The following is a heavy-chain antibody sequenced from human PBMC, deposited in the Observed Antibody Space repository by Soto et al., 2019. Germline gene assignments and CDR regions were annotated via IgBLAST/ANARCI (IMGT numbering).Heavy chain of an antibody. CDR2: IYSSGST. CDR1: GGTVSSGLSY. Sequence: SASLSLTCTVSGGTVSSGLSYWSWIRPSPGKGLELIGYIYSSGSTNYNPSLKSRVTISVDSSKNQFSLKLSLVTTAHTVVHYCARVGYNNSSYYLSNRFGPWGQGNLVTVSS. J-gene: IGHJ5*02. CDR3: ARVGYNNSSYYLSNRFGP. D-gene: IGHD3-22*01. V-gene: IGHV4-61*01.